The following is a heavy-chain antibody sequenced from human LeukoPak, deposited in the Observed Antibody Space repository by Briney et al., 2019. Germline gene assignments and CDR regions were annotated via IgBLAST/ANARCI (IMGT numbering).Heavy chain of an antibody. CDR3: AREPSGYCSGGSCYNWFDP. D-gene: IGHD2-15*01. CDR2: IYHSGGT. V-gene: IGHV4-38-2*02. CDR1: GYSITSGYY. J-gene: IGHJ5*02. Sequence: SETLSLTCTVSGYSITSGYYWGWIRQPPGKGLEWIGSIYHSGGTYYNPSLKSRVTISVDTSKNQFSLKLSSVTAADTAVYYCAREPSGYCSGGSCYNWFDPWGQGTLVTVSS.